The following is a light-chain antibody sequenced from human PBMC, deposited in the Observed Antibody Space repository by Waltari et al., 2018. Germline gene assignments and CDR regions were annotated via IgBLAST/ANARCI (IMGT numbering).Light chain of an antibody. V-gene: IGKV1-5*03. J-gene: IGKJ1*01. Sequence: DIQMTQSPSTLSASVGDRVTITCRASQSISSWLAWYQQKPGKAPKLLIYKASSLESGVASRFSGSGSGTEFTLTISSLQPDDFVTYYCQQYNSYSRTFGQGTKVEIK. CDR2: KAS. CDR1: QSISSW. CDR3: QQYNSYSRT.